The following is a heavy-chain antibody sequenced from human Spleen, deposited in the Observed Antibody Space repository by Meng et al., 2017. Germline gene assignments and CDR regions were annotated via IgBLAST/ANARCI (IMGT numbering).Heavy chain of an antibody. J-gene: IGHJ1*01. CDR1: GGSFSDYS. Sequence: QVRLEQWGEGLLKPSDILSLTCAVYGGSFSDYSWGWIRQSPGKGLEWIAEVDQSGSAKYNPALRSRVSMSIDKSKNQFSLKLTSVTAADTAVYHCLRGSGGSVWGQGTLVTVSS. D-gene: IGHD3-10*01. CDR2: VDQSGSA. CDR3: LRGSGGSV. V-gene: IGHV4-34*01.